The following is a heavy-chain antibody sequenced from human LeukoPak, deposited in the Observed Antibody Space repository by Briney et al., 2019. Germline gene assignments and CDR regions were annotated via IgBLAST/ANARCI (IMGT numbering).Heavy chain of an antibody. CDR3: ARNGYGSY. CDR1: GFTFSSDW. J-gene: IGHJ4*02. Sequence: GGSVRLSCGASGFTFSSDWMSWVRQAPGKGLEWVASINQDGSDNNYVDSVKGRFTISRDNAKNSLYLQMNSLRVEDTAVYYCARNGYGSYWGQGTLVTSPQ. D-gene: IGHD5-12*01. V-gene: IGHV3-7*04. CDR2: INQDGSDN.